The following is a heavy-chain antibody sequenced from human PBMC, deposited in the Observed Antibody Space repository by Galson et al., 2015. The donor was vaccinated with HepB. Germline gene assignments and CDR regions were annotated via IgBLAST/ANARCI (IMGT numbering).Heavy chain of an antibody. CDR2: ISSSNSYI. V-gene: IGHV3-21*01. J-gene: IGHJ4*02. CDR3: ARGDCRGGRCYFDY. Sequence: SLRLSCAASGFTFSIYSMNWVRQAPGKGLEWVSSISSSNSYIYYADSLKGRFTISRDNAQKSLYLQMNSLRAEDTAVYYCARGDCRGGRCYFDYWGQGTLVTVSS. CDR1: GFTFSIYS. D-gene: IGHD2-15*01.